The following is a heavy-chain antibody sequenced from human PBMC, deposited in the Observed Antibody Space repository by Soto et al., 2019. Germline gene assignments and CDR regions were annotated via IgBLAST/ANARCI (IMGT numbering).Heavy chain of an antibody. V-gene: IGHV4-59*01. J-gene: IGHJ3*02. CDR1: GGSISSYY. CDR3: ASGGITMIVGGSGDAFDI. Sequence: QVQLQESGPGLVKPSETLSLTCTVSGGSISSYYWSWIRQPPGKGLEWIGYIYYSGSTNYNPSLKSRVTISVDTSKNQFSLKLSSVTAADTAVYYCASGGITMIVGGSGDAFDIWGQGTMVTVSS. CDR2: IYYSGST. D-gene: IGHD3-22*01.